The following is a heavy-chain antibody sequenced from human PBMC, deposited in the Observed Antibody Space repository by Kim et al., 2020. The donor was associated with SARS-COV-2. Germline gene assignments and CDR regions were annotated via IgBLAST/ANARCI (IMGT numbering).Heavy chain of an antibody. CDR3: ARFDGTGLDV. CDR1: RFTFPTYH. Sequence: GGSLRLSCAASRFTFPTYHMNWVRQAPGKGLEWVSSISFSGTYIYYADSVRGRFTISRDNAKDSLSLQMNSLRAEDTGVYYCARFDGTGLDVWGQGTTV. V-gene: IGHV3-21*01. J-gene: IGHJ6*02. D-gene: IGHD3-9*01. CDR2: ISFSGTYI.